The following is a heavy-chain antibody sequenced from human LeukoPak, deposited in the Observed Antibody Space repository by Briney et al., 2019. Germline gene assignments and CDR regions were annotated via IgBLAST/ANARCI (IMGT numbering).Heavy chain of an antibody. CDR3: ARAPYYDILTGYHYYYYYYMDV. D-gene: IGHD3-9*01. Sequence: PSETLSLTCTVSGGSISSYYWSWIRQPPGKGLEWIGYIYYSGRTNYNPSLKSRVTISVDTSKNQFSLKLSSVTAADTAVYYCARAPYYDILTGYHYYYYYYMDVWGKGTTVTISS. CDR2: IYYSGRT. CDR1: GGSISSYY. J-gene: IGHJ6*03. V-gene: IGHV4-59*01.